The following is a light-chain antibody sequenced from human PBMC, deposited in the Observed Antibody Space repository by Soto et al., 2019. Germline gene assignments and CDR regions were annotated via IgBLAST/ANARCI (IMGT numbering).Light chain of an antibody. CDR1: SSDVGGYNY. CDR2: EVS. J-gene: IGLJ1*01. V-gene: IGLV2-8*01. CDR3: NSYAGSNNYV. Sequence: QSALTQPPSASGSPGQSVAISCTGTSSDVGGYNYVSWYQQHPGKAPRLMIYEVSKRPSGVPDRVSGSKSGNMASLTVSGLQAEDEADYYCNSYAGSNNYVVGSGTKLTVL.